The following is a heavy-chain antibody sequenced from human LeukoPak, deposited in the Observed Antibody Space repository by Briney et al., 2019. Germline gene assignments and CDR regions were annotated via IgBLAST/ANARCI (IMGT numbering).Heavy chain of an antibody. CDR3: ARDNSVGDYAWWFDP. Sequence: ASVKVTCKASGYTFTGYYMHWVRQAPGQGLEWMGWINPNSGGTNYAQKFQGRVTMTRDTSISTAYMELSRLRSDDTAVYYCARDNSVGDYAWWFDPWGQGTLVTVSS. V-gene: IGHV1-2*02. CDR2: INPNSGGT. D-gene: IGHD1-26*01. CDR1: GYTFTGYY. J-gene: IGHJ5*02.